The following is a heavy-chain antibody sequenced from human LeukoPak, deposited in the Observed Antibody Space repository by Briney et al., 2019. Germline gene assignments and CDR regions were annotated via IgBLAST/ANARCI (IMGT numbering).Heavy chain of an antibody. CDR1: GDSW. D-gene: IGHD3-10*01. CDR3: ARGVGVIMND. CDR2: IKTDGSST. V-gene: IGHV3-74*01. J-gene: IGHJ4*02. Sequence: GGSLRLSCAGSGDSWMHWVRQVPGKGLVWVSRIKTDGSSTSYADSVKGRFTISNDNAENTLYLQMNSLRAEDTAVYYCARGVGVIMNDWGQGTLVTVSS.